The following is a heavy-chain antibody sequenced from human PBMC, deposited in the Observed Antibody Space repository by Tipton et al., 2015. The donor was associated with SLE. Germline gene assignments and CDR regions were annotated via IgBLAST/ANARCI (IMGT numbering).Heavy chain of an antibody. CDR3: ARGTLAATSRFAY. CDR1: GYDFNSYW. CDR2: IFPGDSDT. Sequence: QLVQSGAEVKKPGESLKISCKGYGYDFNSYWIGWVRQMPGKGLEWMGLIFPGDSDTRYSPAFEGHVIISADKSSSTAHLQWSSLKTSDTAMYYCARGTLAATSRFAYWGQGTLVTVSS. V-gene: IGHV5-51*03. J-gene: IGHJ4*02. D-gene: IGHD5-12*01.